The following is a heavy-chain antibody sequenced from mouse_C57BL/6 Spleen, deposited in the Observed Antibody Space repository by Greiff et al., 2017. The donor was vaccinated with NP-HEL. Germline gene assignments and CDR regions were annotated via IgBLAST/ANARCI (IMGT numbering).Heavy chain of an antibody. CDR3: APYYGSSYGYFDV. Sequence: VQLKDSVAELVRPGASVKLSCTASGFNIKNTYMHWVKQRPEQGLEWIGRIDPANGNTKYAPKFQGKATITADTSSNTAYLQLSSLTSEDTAIYYCAPYYGSSYGYFDVWGTGTTVTVSS. D-gene: IGHD1-1*01. V-gene: IGHV14-3*01. CDR2: IDPANGNT. CDR1: GFNIKNTY. J-gene: IGHJ1*03.